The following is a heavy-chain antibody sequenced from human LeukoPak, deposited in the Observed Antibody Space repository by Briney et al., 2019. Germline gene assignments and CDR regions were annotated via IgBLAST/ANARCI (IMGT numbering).Heavy chain of an antibody. Sequence: GGSLRLSCAASGFTFSSYGMHWVRQAPGKGLEWVAFIRYDGSNKYYADSVKGRFTISRDNSKNSLYLQMNSLRAEDTALYYCARGASGPHYFDQWGQGTLVTVSS. CDR1: GFTFSSYG. CDR2: IRYDGSNK. CDR3: ARGASGPHYFDQ. J-gene: IGHJ4*02. D-gene: IGHD6-19*01. V-gene: IGHV3-30*02.